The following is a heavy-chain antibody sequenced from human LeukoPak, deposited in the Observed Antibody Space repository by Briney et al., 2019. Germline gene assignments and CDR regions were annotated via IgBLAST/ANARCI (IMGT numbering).Heavy chain of an antibody. D-gene: IGHD3-3*01. V-gene: IGHV7-4-1*02. Sequence: ASVKVSCKASGYTFTRYPVDWVRQAPGQGLEWMGWINPNTGNPTYAQGFTGRLVFSLDTSVSSAYLQISSLEAEDTAVYYCAGAYYDFWSGYYMGAEYFQHWGQGTLVTVSS. CDR2: INPNTGNP. CDR1: GYTFTRYP. J-gene: IGHJ1*01. CDR3: AGAYYDFWSGYYMGAEYFQH.